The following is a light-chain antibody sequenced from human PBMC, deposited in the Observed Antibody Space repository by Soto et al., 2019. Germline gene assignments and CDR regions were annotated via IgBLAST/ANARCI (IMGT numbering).Light chain of an antibody. CDR1: QDISNY. V-gene: IGKV1-27*01. Sequence: QMTQSPSSLSASVGDRVTITCRASQDISNYLAWYQQKPGGAPKLLIYEASTLQSGVPSRFSGSGSGADFTLTISSLQPEDVAIYYCQQYNDDPRTFGQGTRVEMK. CDR3: QQYNDDPRT. J-gene: IGKJ1*01. CDR2: EAS.